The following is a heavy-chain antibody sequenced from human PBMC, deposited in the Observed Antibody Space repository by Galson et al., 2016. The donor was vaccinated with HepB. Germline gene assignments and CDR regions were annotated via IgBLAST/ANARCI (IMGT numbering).Heavy chain of an antibody. V-gene: IGHV3-23*01. Sequence: GKGLEWLSSIAGLGGGIYYADSVKGRFAISRDNSKNTLYLEMNNLRAEDTAVYYCAKYSGWGTRNFDSWGQGTLVTVSS. J-gene: IGHJ4*02. D-gene: IGHD3-10*01. CDR3: AKYSGWGTRNFDS. CDR2: IAGLGGGI.